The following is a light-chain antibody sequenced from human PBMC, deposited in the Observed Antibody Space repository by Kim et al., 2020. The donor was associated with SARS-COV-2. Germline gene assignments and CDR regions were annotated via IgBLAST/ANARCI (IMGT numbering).Light chain of an antibody. V-gene: IGKV1-33*01. Sequence: SASVGDRVTSTCQASQDINNCLNWFQQKPGKAPKLLIYDASNLETGVPTRFSGSGSGTDFTFTISSLQPEDIATYYCQKHNDLPVFGQGTRLEIK. CDR3: QKHNDLPV. CDR2: DAS. J-gene: IGKJ5*01. CDR1: QDINNC.